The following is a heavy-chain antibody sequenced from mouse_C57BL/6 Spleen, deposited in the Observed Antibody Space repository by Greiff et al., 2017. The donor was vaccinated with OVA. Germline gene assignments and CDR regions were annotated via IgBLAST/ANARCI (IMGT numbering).Heavy chain of an antibody. CDR2: FHPYNDDT. CDR1: GYTFTTYP. V-gene: IGHV1-47*01. D-gene: IGHD1-2*01. Sequence: VKLMESGAELVKPGASVKMSCKASGYTFTTYPIEWMKQNHGKSLEWIGNFHPYNDDTKYNEKFKGKATLTVEKSSSTVYLELSRLTSDDSAVYYCARGDYYGYGYFDYWGQGTTLTVSS. CDR3: ARGDYYGYGYFDY. J-gene: IGHJ2*01.